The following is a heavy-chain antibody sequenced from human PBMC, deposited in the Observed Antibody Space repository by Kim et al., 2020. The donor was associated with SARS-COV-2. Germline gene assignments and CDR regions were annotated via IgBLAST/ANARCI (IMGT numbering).Heavy chain of an antibody. D-gene: IGHD6-19*01. CDR3: AKELVAVAGDDAFDI. J-gene: IGHJ3*02. V-gene: IGHV3-23*01. Sequence: DSVKGRFTISRDNSKNTLYLQMNSLRAEDTAVYYCAKELVAVAGDDAFDIWGQGTMVTVSS.